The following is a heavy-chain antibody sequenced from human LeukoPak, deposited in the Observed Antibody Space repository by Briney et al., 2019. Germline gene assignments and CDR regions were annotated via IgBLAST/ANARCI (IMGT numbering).Heavy chain of an antibody. CDR1: GFTFSSYA. CDR3: ARDRPYYYGSGDPQMYYYYYYGMDV. Sequence: PGGSLRLSCAASGFTFSSYAMSWVRQAPGKGLEWVSYISSSSSTIYYADSVKGRFTISRDNAKNSLYLQMNSLRAEDTAVYYCARDRPYYYGSGDPQMYYYYYYGMDVWGQGTTVTVSS. V-gene: IGHV3-48*01. D-gene: IGHD3-10*01. CDR2: ISSSSSTI. J-gene: IGHJ6*02.